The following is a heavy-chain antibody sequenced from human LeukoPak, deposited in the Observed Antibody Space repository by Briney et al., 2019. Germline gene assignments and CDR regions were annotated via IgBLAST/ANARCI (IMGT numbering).Heavy chain of an antibody. Sequence: GGSLRLSCAASGFTFSYYWMHWVRQAPGKGLVWVSRINSDGSITDYADSVKGRFTISRDNAKNTLYLQMNSLRAEDTAVYYCGRLAAAGPAYWGQGTLVTVSS. CDR2: INSDGSIT. D-gene: IGHD6-13*01. J-gene: IGHJ4*02. V-gene: IGHV3-74*01. CDR1: GFTFSYYW. CDR3: GRLAAAGPAY.